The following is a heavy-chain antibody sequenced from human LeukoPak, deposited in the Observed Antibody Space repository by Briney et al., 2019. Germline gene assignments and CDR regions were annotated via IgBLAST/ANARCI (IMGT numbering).Heavy chain of an antibody. J-gene: IGHJ4*02. CDR3: ARVLDDYVWGSYDY. V-gene: IGHV1-2*02. D-gene: IGHD3-16*01. Sequence: ASVKVSCKASGYTFTGYYMHWVRQAPGQGLEWMGWINPNSGGTNYAQKFQGRVTMTRDTSISTAYMELSRLRSDDTAVYYCARVLDDYVWGSYDYWGQGTLVTVSS. CDR1: GYTFTGYY. CDR2: INPNSGGT.